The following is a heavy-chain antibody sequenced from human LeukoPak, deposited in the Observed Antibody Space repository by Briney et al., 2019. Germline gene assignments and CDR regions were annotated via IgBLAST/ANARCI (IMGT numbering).Heavy chain of an antibody. J-gene: IGHJ4*02. CDR2: ISYDGSNK. CDR1: GFTFSSYG. Sequence: GGSLRLSCAASGFTFSSYGMHWVRQAPGKGLEWVAVISYDGSNKYYADSVKGRFTISRDNSKNTLYLQMNSLRAEDTAVYYCAKALDYWGQGTPVTVSS. V-gene: IGHV3-30*18. CDR3: AKALDY.